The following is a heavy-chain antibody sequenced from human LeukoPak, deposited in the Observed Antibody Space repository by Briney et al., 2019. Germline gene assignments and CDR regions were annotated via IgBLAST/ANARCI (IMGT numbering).Heavy chain of an antibody. V-gene: IGHV3-23*01. CDR3: AKHVSGSLFYFDY. CDR2: ISGTGYNT. D-gene: IGHD3-10*01. J-gene: IGHJ4*02. CDR1: GFTFRNCA. Sequence: PGGSLRLSRAASGFTFRNCAMSCVRQAPGKGLECVSGISGTGYNTYYADSVKGRFTISRDNSKNTLYLQMNRLGAEDTAVYYCAKHVSGSLFYFDYWGQRTLVTVSS.